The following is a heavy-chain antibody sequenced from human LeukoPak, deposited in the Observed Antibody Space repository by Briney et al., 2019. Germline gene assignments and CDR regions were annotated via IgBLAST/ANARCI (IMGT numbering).Heavy chain of an antibody. Sequence: GGSLRLSCAASGFTFSSYWMSWVREAPGKGLEWVANIKQDGGEKYYVDSVRGRFTISRDNATNSLYLQMNSLRAEDTAVYYCARDGSDAFDIWGQGTMVTVSS. V-gene: IGHV3-7*01. D-gene: IGHD2-2*03. CDR3: ARDGSDAFDI. CDR1: GFTFSSYW. CDR2: IKQDGGEK. J-gene: IGHJ3*02.